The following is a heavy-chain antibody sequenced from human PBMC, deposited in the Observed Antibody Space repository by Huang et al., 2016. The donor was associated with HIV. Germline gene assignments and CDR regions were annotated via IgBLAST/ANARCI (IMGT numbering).Heavy chain of an antibody. CDR2: IIPMFREQ. CDR3: AMSLRYQYDSRSYWGRYFDY. D-gene: IGHD3-16*01. Sequence: QVQLEQSGPAVRKPGSSVKVSCQASGGSFSDQIISWVRQAPGQRFEWMGGIIPMFREQGYAKECKGRVTMTADESTATIYMELNSLTSEDTAVYYCAMSLRYQYDSRSYWGRYFDYWGQGTLVTVSS. V-gene: IGHV1-69*01. CDR1: GGSFSDQI. J-gene: IGHJ4*02.